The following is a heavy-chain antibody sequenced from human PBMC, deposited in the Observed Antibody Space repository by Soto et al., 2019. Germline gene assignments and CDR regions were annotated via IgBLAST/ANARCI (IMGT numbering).Heavy chain of an antibody. CDR1: GFSFSTYS. J-gene: IGHJ6*02. V-gene: IGHV3-21*01. D-gene: IGHD2-21*02. Sequence: GGSMRLSCEASGFSFSTYSMHWVRQAPGKGLEWVSSIGRRSDIYYADSVKGRFTISRDNAKNSVSLQMNSLRDEDTAVYYCAREETAWPLAYGLDVWGQGTTVTVSS. CDR2: IGRRSDI. CDR3: AREETAWPLAYGLDV.